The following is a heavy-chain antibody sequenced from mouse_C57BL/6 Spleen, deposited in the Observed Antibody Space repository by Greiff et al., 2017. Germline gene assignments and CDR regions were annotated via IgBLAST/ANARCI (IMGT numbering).Heavy chain of an antibody. CDR1: GYTFSSYV. Sequence: QVQLQQSGAELARPGASVKLSCKASGYTFSSYVISWVKQRTGQGLEWIGEIYPRSGNTYYNEKFKGKATLTADKSSSTAYMELRSLTSEDSAVYFCARSDYYGSSYVYYYAMDYWGQGTSVTVSS. CDR2: IYPRSGNT. V-gene: IGHV1-81*01. J-gene: IGHJ4*01. CDR3: ARSDYYGSSYVYYYAMDY. D-gene: IGHD1-1*01.